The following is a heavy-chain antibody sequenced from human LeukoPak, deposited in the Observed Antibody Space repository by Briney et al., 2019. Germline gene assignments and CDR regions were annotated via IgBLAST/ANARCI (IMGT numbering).Heavy chain of an antibody. CDR2: IYYSGST. D-gene: IGHD6-13*01. Sequence: SETLSLTCAVYGGSFSGYYWGWIRQPPGKGLEWIGSIYYSGSTYYNPSLKSRVTISVDTSKNQFSLKLSSVTAADTAVYYCARHVYSSSWSSTPYNWFDPWGQGTLVTVSS. CDR3: ARHVYSSSWSSTPYNWFDP. CDR1: GGSFSGYY. V-gene: IGHV4-39*01. J-gene: IGHJ5*02.